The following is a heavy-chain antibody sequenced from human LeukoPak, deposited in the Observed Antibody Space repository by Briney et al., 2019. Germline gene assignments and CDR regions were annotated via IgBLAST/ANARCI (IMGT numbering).Heavy chain of an antibody. CDR3: ARHHIIAANRIGLYYYGMDV. Sequence: ASVKVSCKASGYTFTGYYMHWVRQAPGQGLEWMGWINPNSGGTNYAQKFQGRVTMTRDTPISTAYMELSRLRSDDTAVYYCARHHIIAANRIGLYYYGMDVWGQGTTVTVSS. J-gene: IGHJ6*02. D-gene: IGHD6-25*01. CDR1: GYTFTGYY. V-gene: IGHV1-2*02. CDR2: INPNSGGT.